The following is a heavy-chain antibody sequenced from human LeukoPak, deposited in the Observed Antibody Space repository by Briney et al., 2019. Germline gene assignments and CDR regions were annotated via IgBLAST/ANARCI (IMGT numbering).Heavy chain of an antibody. V-gene: IGHV4-59*08. CDR2: IYYSGSI. J-gene: IGHJ4*02. CDR1: GGSLSNYY. CDR3: ARQSRDGDYIAKLFDY. D-gene: IGHD4-17*01. Sequence: PSETLSFTCTVSGGSLSNYYWSWIRQPPGKGLEWIGYIYYSGSINYNPSLKCRVTISVDMSKNQFSLQLSSVTAADTAVYYCARQSRDGDYIAKLFDYWGQGTLVTVSS.